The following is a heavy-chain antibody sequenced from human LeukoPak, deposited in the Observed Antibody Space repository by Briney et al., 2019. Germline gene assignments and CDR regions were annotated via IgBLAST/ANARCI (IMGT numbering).Heavy chain of an antibody. CDR1: GGSFSGYY. CDR3: ARVTGYMIEDYFDY. Sequence: SETLSLTCAVYGGSFSGYYWNWIRQPPGKGLEWIGGINHSGNTNYNPSLKSRVTISVDTSKNQFSLRLSSVTAADTAVYYCARVTGYMIEDYFDYWGQGTLVTVSS. CDR2: INHSGNT. V-gene: IGHV4-34*01. D-gene: IGHD3-22*01. J-gene: IGHJ4*02.